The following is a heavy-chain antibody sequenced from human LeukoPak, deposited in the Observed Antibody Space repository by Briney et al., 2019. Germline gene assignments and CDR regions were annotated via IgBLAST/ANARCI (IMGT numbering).Heavy chain of an antibody. V-gene: IGHV3-7*01. CDR3: AKRVTFGGVADAFDI. Sequence: GGSLRLSCAASGFTFSSYWMSWVRQAPGKGLEWVANIKQDGSEKYYVDSVKGRFTISRDNARNSLYLQMNSLRAEDTAVYYCAKRVTFGGVADAFDIWGQGTMVTVSS. D-gene: IGHD3-16*01. CDR2: IKQDGSEK. CDR1: GFTFSSYW. J-gene: IGHJ3*02.